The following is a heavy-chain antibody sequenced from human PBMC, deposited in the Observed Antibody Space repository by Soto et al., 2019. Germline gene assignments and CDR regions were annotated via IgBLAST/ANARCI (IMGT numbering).Heavy chain of an antibody. Sequence: GGSLRLSCAASGFTFSSYAMSWVLQAPWKGLEWVSAISGSGGSTYYADSVKGRFTISRDNSKNTLYLQMNSLRAEDTAVYYCAKCRPRSTSCDAFDIWGQGTIVTVSS. V-gene: IGHV3-23*01. CDR2: ISGSGGST. CDR3: AKCRPRSTSCDAFDI. J-gene: IGHJ3*02. CDR1: GFTFSSYA. D-gene: IGHD2-2*01.